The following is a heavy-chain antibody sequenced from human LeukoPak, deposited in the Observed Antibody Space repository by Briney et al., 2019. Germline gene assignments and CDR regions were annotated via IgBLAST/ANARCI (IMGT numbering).Heavy chain of an antibody. V-gene: IGHV5-51*01. J-gene: IGHJ4*02. Sequence: GESLKISCKGSGYSFTSYWIGWVRQMPGKGLEWMGIIYPGDSDTTYSPSFQGQVTISADESISTAYLQWSSLKASDTAMYYCARPNPHYCSGGSCYSGVYYFDYWGQGTLATVSS. D-gene: IGHD2-15*01. CDR3: ARPNPHYCSGGSCYSGVYYFDY. CDR1: GYSFTSYW. CDR2: IYPGDSDT.